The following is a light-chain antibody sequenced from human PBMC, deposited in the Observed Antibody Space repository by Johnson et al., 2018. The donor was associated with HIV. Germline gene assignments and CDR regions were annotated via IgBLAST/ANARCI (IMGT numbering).Light chain of an antibody. J-gene: IGLJ1*01. Sequence: QSVLTQPPSVSAAPGQKVTISCSGSSSNIGNNYVSWYQQLPGTAPTLLIYENNKRPSGIPDRFSGSKSGTSATLGITGLQTGDAADYYCGTWDSSLSKVFGTGTKVTVL. CDR2: ENN. V-gene: IGLV1-51*02. CDR1: SSNIGNNY. CDR3: GTWDSSLSKV.